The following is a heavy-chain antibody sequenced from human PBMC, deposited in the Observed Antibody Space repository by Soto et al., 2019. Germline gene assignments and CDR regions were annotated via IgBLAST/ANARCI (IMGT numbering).Heavy chain of an antibody. CDR3: ARDQGYSHY. D-gene: IGHD5-18*01. J-gene: IGHJ4*02. Sequence: GGSLRLSCAASGLTFSSYWMHWVRQAPGKGLEWVSVIYSGGSTYYADSVKGRFTISRDNSKNTLYLQMNSLRAEDTAVYYCARDQGYSHYWGQGTLVTVSS. V-gene: IGHV3-66*01. CDR1: GLTFSSYW. CDR2: IYSGGST.